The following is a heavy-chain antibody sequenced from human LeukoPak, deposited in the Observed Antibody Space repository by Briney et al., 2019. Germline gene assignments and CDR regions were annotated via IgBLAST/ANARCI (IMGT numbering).Heavy chain of an antibody. D-gene: IGHD4-17*01. J-gene: IGHJ4*02. CDR2: IYYSGGT. Sequence: SETLSLTCTVSGGSMSSSSYHWGWIRQPPGKGLEWIGSIYYSGGTYYNPSLKSRITISVDTSNNQFSLKLTSVTAADTAVYYCARESGSVTSEVDFDYWGQGTLVTVSS. CDR1: GGSMSSSSYH. V-gene: IGHV4-39*02. CDR3: ARESGSVTSEVDFDY.